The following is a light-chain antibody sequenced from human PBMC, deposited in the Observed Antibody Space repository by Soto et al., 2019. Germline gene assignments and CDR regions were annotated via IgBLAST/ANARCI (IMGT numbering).Light chain of an antibody. V-gene: IGLV2-8*01. J-gene: IGLJ2*01. Sequence: QSVLTQPPSASGSPGQSVTISCTGTSSDVGGYNYVSWYQQYPGKAPKLIIYEVSERPSGVPDRFSGSKSGNTASLTVSGLQSEDEADYFCSSYAGSHNVVFGGGTQLTVL. CDR1: SSDVGGYNY. CDR3: SSYAGSHNVV. CDR2: EVS.